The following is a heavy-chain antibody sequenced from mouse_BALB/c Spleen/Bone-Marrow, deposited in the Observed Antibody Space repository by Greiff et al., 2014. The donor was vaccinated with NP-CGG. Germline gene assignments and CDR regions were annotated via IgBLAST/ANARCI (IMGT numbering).Heavy chain of an antibody. D-gene: IGHD3-1*01. CDR1: GYSITSAYA. Sequence: EVKLVESGPGLMKPSQSLSLTCTVTGYSITSAYAWNWIRQFPGDKLEWMGYITSSGHTSYNPSLKSRISITRDTSKNQFFLRLNSVTTEDTATYFWARSGNFFDYWGQGTTLTVSS. J-gene: IGHJ2*01. CDR3: ARSGNFFDY. V-gene: IGHV3-2*02. CDR2: ITSSGHT.